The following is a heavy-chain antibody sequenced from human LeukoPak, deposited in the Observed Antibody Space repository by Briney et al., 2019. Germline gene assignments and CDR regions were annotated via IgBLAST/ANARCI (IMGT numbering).Heavy chain of an antibody. Sequence: SVKVSCKASGGTFSNYAISWVRQAPGQGLEWMGGIIPIFGTANYAQKFQGRVTITADESTSTAYMELSSLRSEDTAAYYCARGGYGSGSDNWFDPWGQGTLVTVSS. CDR3: ARGGYGSGSDNWFDP. V-gene: IGHV1-69*13. D-gene: IGHD3-10*01. CDR1: GGTFSNYA. J-gene: IGHJ5*02. CDR2: IIPIFGTA.